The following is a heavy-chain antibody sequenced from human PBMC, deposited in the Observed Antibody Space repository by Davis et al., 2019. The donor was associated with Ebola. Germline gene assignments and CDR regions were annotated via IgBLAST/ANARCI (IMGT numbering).Heavy chain of an antibody. D-gene: IGHD5-12*01. CDR2: ISSYNGDT. J-gene: IGHJ4*02. CDR3: VRDTNLRGYDYEGFDS. V-gene: IGHV1-18*01. CDR1: GFTFKSHG. Sequence: AASVKVSCKASGFTFKSHGYSWVRQAPGQGLEWVGWISSYNGDTNYAQKVQGRVTMTTDTSTSTVYMEVRSLRFDDTAVYYCVRDTNLRGYDYEGFDSWGQGTLVTVSS.